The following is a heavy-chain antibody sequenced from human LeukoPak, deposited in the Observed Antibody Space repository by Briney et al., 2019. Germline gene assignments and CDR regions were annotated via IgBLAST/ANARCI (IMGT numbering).Heavy chain of an antibody. CDR3: ASYGSGSYYPPNFLDY. CDR1: GGSISSSSYS. Sequence: SETLSVTCTVSGGSISSSSYSRGWIRQPPGKGLEWIGSIYYSGSTYYNPSLKSRVTISVDTSKNQFSLKLSSVTAADTAVYYCASYGSGSYYPPNFLDYWGQGTLVTVSS. CDR2: IYYSGST. V-gene: IGHV4-39*01. J-gene: IGHJ4*02. D-gene: IGHD3-10*01.